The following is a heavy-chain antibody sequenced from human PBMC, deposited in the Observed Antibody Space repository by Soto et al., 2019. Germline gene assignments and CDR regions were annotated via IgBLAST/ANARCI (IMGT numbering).Heavy chain of an antibody. V-gene: IGHV1-69*01. CDR1: GGTFSSYA. CDR2: IIPIFGTA. Sequence: QVQLVQSGAEVKKPGSSVKVSCKASGGTFSSYAISWVRQAPGQGLEWMGGIIPIFGTANYAQKFQGRVTITADESTSTAYMELSNLRSADTAVYYCAREGASGSHIGYWGQGTLVTVSS. CDR3: AREGASGSHIGY. J-gene: IGHJ4*02. D-gene: IGHD3-22*01.